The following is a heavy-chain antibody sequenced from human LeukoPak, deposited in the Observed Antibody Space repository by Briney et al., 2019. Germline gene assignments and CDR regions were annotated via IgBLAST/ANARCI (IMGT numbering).Heavy chain of an antibody. V-gene: IGHV3-48*03. D-gene: IGHD6-6*01. Sequence: PGGSLRLSCAASGSTFRSYEMNWVRQAPGKGLEWVSYISSGGNTIYYADSLKGRFTISRDNAKNSLYLQMNSLRAEDTAVYYCASRPPHGTFVVFDYWGQGTLVTVSS. CDR3: ASRPPHGTFVVFDY. CDR1: GSTFRSYE. CDR2: ISSGGNTI. J-gene: IGHJ4*02.